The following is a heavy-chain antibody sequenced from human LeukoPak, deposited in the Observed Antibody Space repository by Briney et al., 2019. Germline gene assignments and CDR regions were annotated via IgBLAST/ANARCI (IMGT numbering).Heavy chain of an antibody. D-gene: IGHD2-15*01. J-gene: IGHJ6*03. CDR1: GFPFSSYG. Sequence: GSLRLSCAASGFPFSSYGMHWVRPAPGKGLEWVAFIRYDGSNKYYADSVKGRFTISRDNSKNTLYLQMNSLRAEDTAVYYCAKGVGGYCSGGSCYYRYHYLDVWGKGTTGTISS. CDR3: AKGVGGYCSGGSCYYRYHYLDV. CDR2: IRYDGSNK. V-gene: IGHV3-30*02.